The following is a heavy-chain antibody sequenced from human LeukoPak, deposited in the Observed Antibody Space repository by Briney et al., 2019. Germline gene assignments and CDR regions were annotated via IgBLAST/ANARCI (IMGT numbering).Heavy chain of an antibody. CDR1: GYTFTRYG. CDR3: ARTYSAYSSFSEFDH. D-gene: IGHD2-21*01. CDR2: ISAYNGDT. J-gene: IGHJ4*02. V-gene: IGHV1-18*01. Sequence: ASVKVSCKASGYTFTRYGFTWVRQAPGQGLEWMGWISAYNGDTDYPQEVQGRVTLTTDTSTTTAYMELRNLRSDDTAVYYCARTYSAYSSFSEFDHWGQGTTVTVSS.